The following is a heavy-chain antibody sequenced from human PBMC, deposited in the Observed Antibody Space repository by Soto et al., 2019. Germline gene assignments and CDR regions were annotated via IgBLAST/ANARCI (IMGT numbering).Heavy chain of an antibody. CDR3: ARGRSDYDFWSGYERDYYYYGMDV. CDR2: IKQDGSEK. V-gene: IGHV3-7*05. D-gene: IGHD3-3*01. CDR1: GFTFSSYW. Sequence: GGSLRLSCAASGFTFSSYWMSWVRQAPGKGLEWVANIKQDGSEKYYVDSVKGRFTISRDNAKNSLYLQMNSLRAEDTAVYYCARGRSDYDFWSGYERDYYYYGMDVWGQGTTVTVSS. J-gene: IGHJ6*02.